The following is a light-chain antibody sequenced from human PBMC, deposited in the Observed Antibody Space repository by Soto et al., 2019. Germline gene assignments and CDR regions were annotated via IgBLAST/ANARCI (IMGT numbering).Light chain of an antibody. CDR1: QSVSSNQ. V-gene: IGKV3-20*01. CDR3: QHYDNTPT. J-gene: IGKJ4*01. CDR2: GTS. Sequence: EIVLTQSPGTVSLSPGEGASLSCRASQSVSSNQIAWYQQRPGQTPRLLMYGTSSRAPGIPDRFSGSGSGTGFTLTIRRLEPEDVAVYYCQHYDNTPTFGGGTKVEI.